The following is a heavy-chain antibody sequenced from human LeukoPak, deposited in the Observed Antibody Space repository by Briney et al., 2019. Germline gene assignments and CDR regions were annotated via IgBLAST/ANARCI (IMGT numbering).Heavy chain of an antibody. Sequence: ASAKVSCKASGYTFTSYAMHWVRQAPGQRLECMGWINAGNGNTKYSQEFQGRVTITADKSTSTAYMELSSLRSEDTAVYYCARGHPAGCTNGVCYSFDPWGQGTLVTVSS. CDR2: INAGNGNT. CDR1: GYTFTSYA. CDR3: ARGHPAGCTNGVCYSFDP. J-gene: IGHJ5*02. D-gene: IGHD2-8*01. V-gene: IGHV1-3*03.